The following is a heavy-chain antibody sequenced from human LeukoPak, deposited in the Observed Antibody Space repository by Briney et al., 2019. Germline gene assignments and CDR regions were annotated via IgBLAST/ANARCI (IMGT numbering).Heavy chain of an antibody. V-gene: IGHV2-5*02. J-gene: IGHJ4*02. CDR3: AHTYSGSIYFDY. Sequence: SGPTLVKPTQTLTLTCTFSGFSLSTSGVGVGWIRQPPGKALEWLALIYWDDGKRYSPSLKSRLTITKDTSKNHVVLTMTNMDPVDTATYYCAHTYSGSIYFDYWGQGTLVTVSS. D-gene: IGHD6-6*01. CDR1: GFSLSTSGVG. CDR2: IYWDDGK.